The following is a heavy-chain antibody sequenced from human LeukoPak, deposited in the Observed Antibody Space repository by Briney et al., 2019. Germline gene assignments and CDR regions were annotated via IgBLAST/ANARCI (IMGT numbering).Heavy chain of an antibody. V-gene: IGHV3-11*01. CDR2: ISSSGSTT. J-gene: IGHJ2*01. CDR1: GFTFSDYY. Sequence: GGSLRLSCTASGFTFSDYYMSWIRQAPGKGLEWVSYISSSGSTTYYADSVKGRFTISRDNAKNSLYLQMTILRVEDTAVYYCARDGGPLYWYFDLWGRGTLVTVSS. CDR3: ARDGGPLYWYFDL.